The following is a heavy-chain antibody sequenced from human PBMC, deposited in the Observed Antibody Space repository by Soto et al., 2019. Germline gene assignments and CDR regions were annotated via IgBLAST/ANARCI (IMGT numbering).Heavy chain of an antibody. D-gene: IGHD6-13*01. J-gene: IGHJ4*02. CDR3: ARCSSWPKQFDY. CDR1: GGSISSYY. Sequence: SETLSLTCTVSGGSISSYYWSWIRQPPGKGLEWIGYIYYSGSTNYNPSLKSRVTISVDTSKNQFSLKLSSVTAADTAVYYCARCSSWPKQFDYWGQGTLVTVSS. V-gene: IGHV4-59*01. CDR2: IYYSGST.